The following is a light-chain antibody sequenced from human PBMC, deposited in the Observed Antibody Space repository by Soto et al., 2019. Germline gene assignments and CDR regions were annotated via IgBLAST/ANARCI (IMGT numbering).Light chain of an antibody. J-gene: IGLJ3*02. CDR2: EVT. CDR1: SSDVGGYNY. Sequence: QSALTQPPSASGSPGQSVTISCTGTSSDVGGYNYVSWYQQHPGKAPKLMIYEVTKRPSGVPDRFSASKSGNTASLTVSGLQAEDEADYYCSSYAGRNNLVFGGGIKLTVL. CDR3: SSYAGRNNLV. V-gene: IGLV2-8*01.